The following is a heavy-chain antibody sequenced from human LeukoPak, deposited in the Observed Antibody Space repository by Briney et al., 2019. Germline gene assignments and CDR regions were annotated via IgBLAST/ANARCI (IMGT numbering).Heavy chain of an antibody. CDR2: IYYSGST. V-gene: IGHV4-39*07. CDR1: GGSISSSSYY. CDR3: ARDLRSSGWFDAFDI. D-gene: IGHD6-19*01. Sequence: SETLSLTCTVSGGSISSSSYYWGWIRQPPGKGLEWIGSIYYSGSTYYNPSLKSRVTISVDTSKNQFSLKLSSVTAADTAVYYCARDLRSSGWFDAFDIWGQGTMVTVSS. J-gene: IGHJ3*02.